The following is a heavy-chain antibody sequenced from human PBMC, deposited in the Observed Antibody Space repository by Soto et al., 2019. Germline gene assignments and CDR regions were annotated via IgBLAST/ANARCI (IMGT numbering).Heavy chain of an antibody. CDR1: GGSISSHY. D-gene: IGHD3-3*01. V-gene: IGHV4-59*11. Sequence: QVQLQESGPGLVKPSETLSLTCTVSGGSISSHYWSWFRQPPGKGLQWIGYIFYSGSTNYNPPLHRRFTISVDTSKYQFCLRLSSVTAADTAVYYCARVRFFEWPRPNTSPEGDAFDLSGQGTTLT. J-gene: IGHJ3*01. CDR3: ARVRFFEWPRPNTSPEGDAFDL. CDR2: IFYSGST.